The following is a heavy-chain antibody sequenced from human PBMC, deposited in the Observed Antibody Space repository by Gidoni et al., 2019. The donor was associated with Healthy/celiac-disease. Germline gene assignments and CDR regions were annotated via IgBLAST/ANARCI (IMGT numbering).Heavy chain of an antibody. CDR1: GSTFSSYS. Sequence: EVQLVESGGGLVKPGGSLRLSCAASGSTFSSYSMNWVRQAPGKGLEWVSSISSSSSYIYYADSVKGRFTISRDNAKNSLYLQMNSLRAEDTAVYYCARDRRIQLWLRGGMDVWGQGTTVTVSS. CDR2: ISSSSSYI. V-gene: IGHV3-21*01. J-gene: IGHJ6*02. D-gene: IGHD5-18*01. CDR3: ARDRRIQLWLRGGMDV.